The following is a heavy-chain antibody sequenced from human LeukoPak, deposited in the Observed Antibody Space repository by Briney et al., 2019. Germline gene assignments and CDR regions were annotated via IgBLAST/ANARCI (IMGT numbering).Heavy chain of an antibody. CDR3: ARGRGSGWYSRRDYYGMDV. D-gene: IGHD6-19*01. CDR1: GGSLSSYY. V-gene: IGHV4-59*01. Sequence: SETLSLTCAVSGGSLSSYYWSWIRQPPGKGLEWVGSIYYSGSTNYNPSLKTRVTISVDPSKNQFSLKLSPVTAADTAVYYCARGRGSGWYSRRDYYGMDVWGKGTTVTVSS. CDR2: IYYSGST. J-gene: IGHJ6*04.